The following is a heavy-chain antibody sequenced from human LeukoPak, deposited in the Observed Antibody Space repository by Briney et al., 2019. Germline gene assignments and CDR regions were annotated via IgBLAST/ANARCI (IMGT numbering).Heavy chain of an antibody. D-gene: IGHD3-10*01. J-gene: IGHJ4*02. Sequence: GGSLRLSCAVSGFTFSTYSMNWVRQAPGKGLEWVSSISSSSSYIYYADSVKGRFTISRDNAKNSLYLQMNSLRVEDTAVYYCGSMVREGEDYWGRGTLVTVSS. CDR3: GSMVREGEDY. V-gene: IGHV3-21*01. CDR1: GFTFSTYS. CDR2: ISSSSSYI.